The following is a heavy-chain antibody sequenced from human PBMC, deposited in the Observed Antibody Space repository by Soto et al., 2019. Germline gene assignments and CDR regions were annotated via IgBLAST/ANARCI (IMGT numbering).Heavy chain of an antibody. J-gene: IGHJ4*02. D-gene: IGHD3-16*02. CDR1: GGSISSGGYY. V-gene: IGHV4-31*03. CDR3: ASPLRLGELSLRY. Sequence: SETLSLTCTVSGGSISSGGYYWSWIRQHPGRGLEWIGYIYYSGSTYYNPSLKSRVTISVDTSKNQFSLKLSSVTAADTAVYYCASPLRLGELSLRYWGQGTLVTVSS. CDR2: IYYSGST.